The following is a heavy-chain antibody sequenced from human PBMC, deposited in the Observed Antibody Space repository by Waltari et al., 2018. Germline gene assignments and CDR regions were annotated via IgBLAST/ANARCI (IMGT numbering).Heavy chain of an antibody. D-gene: IGHD3-22*01. CDR1: GGSISSYY. CDR3: ARLTYYYDSSGYSRHFDY. J-gene: IGHJ4*02. CDR2: IYYSGST. Sequence: QVQLQESGPGLVKPSETLSLTCTVSGGSISSYYWSWIRQPPGKGLEWIGYIYYSGSTNFNPSLKGRVTISVDTSKNQFSLKLSSVTAADTAVYYCARLTYYYDSSGYSRHFDYWGQGTLVTVSS. V-gene: IGHV4-59*01.